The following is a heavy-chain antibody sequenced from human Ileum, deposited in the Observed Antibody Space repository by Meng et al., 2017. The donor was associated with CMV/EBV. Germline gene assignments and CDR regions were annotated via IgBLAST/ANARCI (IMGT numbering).Heavy chain of an antibody. CDR3: VRKWGATSPYYSDY. D-gene: IGHD1-26*01. CDR1: GYTFTSYG. CDR2: ISAYNGNT. Sequence: ASVKVSCKASGYTFTSYGISWVRQAPGQGLEWMGWISAYNGNTNYAQKLQGRVTMTTDTSTSTAYMELRSLRSDDTAVYYCVRKWGATSPYYSDYWGQGTLVTVSS. V-gene: IGHV1-18*01. J-gene: IGHJ4*02.